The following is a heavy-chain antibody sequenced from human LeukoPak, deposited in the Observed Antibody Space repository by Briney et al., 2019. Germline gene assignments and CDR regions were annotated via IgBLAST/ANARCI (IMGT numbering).Heavy chain of an antibody. CDR1: GFTFSSYS. J-gene: IGHJ4*02. V-gene: IGHV3-21*01. D-gene: IGHD5-12*01. CDR2: ISSSSSYI. Sequence: GGSLRLSCAASGFTFSSYSMNWVRQAPGKGLEWVSSISSSSSYIYYADSVKGRFTISRDKARNSLYLQMNSLRAEDTAIYYCAREGMVATFDYWGQGALVTVSS. CDR3: AREGMVATFDY.